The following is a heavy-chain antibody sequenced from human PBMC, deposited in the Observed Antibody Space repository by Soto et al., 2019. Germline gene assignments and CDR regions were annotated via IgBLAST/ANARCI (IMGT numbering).Heavy chain of an antibody. J-gene: IGHJ5*02. CDR3: ARSVTP. Sequence: SETLSLTCAIYGGSFSGYYWSWLRQPPGKGLEWIGYIYYSGSTYYNPSLKSRVTISVDTSKNQFSLKLTSVTAADTAVYYCARSVTPWGQGTLVTVSS. D-gene: IGHD3-10*01. CDR1: GGSFSGYY. V-gene: IGHV4-34*09. CDR2: IYYSGST.